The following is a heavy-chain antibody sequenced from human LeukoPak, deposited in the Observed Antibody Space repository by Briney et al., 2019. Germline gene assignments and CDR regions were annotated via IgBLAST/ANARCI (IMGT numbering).Heavy chain of an antibody. CDR3: ARWWERFTTYWFDP. CDR1: GYTFTGYY. D-gene: IGHD1-26*01. CDR2: INPNSGGT. J-gene: IGHJ5*02. Sequence: ASVKVSCKASGYTFTGYYVHWVRQAPGQGLEWMGWINPNSGGTNYAQKFQGRVTMTRDTSISTAYMELSRLRSDDTAVYYCARWWERFTTYWFDPWGQGTLVTVSS. V-gene: IGHV1-2*02.